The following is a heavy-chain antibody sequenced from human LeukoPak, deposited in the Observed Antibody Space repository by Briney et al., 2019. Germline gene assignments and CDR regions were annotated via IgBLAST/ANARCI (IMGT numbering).Heavy chain of an antibody. J-gene: IGHJ6*04. CDR3: AELGITMIGGV. D-gene: IGHD3-10*02. V-gene: IGHV3-23*01. Sequence: WGSLRLSCAASGFTVSNFALSWVRQGPGQGLEWVSSINGRGGSTYYEDSVKGRFTISRDNSTNTLYLQMNSLRAEDTAVYYCAELGITMIGGVWGKGTTVTISS. CDR1: GFTVSNFA. CDR2: INGRGGST.